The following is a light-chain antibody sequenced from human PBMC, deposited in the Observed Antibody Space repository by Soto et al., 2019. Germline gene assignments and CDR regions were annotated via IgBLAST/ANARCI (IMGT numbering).Light chain of an antibody. J-gene: IGKJ5*01. CDR3: QQYGSSPPIT. V-gene: IGKV3-20*01. CDR1: QSVSSSY. Sequence: EIVLTQSPGTLSLSPGARATLSCRAIQSVSSSYLAWYQQKPGQAPRLLIYGASSRATGIPDRFSGSGSGTGFTLTISRLEPEDFAVYYCQQYGSSPPITFGQGTRLEI. CDR2: GAS.